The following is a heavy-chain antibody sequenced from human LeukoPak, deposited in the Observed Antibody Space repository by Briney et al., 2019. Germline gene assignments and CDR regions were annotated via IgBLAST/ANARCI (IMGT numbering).Heavy chain of an antibody. V-gene: IGHV3-48*03. J-gene: IGHJ4*02. Sequence: GGSLRLSCAASGFTFSSYEMNWVRQAPGKGLEWVAYISSSGSTIYYADSVKGRFTISRDNAKNSLYLQMNSLRAEDTAVYYCAGGGGVAGLGVDYWGQGTLVTVSS. CDR1: GFTFSSYE. CDR3: AGGGGVAGLGVDY. D-gene: IGHD6-19*01. CDR2: ISSSGSTI.